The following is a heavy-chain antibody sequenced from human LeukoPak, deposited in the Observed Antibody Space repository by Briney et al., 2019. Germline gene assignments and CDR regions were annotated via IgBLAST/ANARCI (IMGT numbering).Heavy chain of an antibody. D-gene: IGHD3-16*02. V-gene: IGHV3-33*01. CDR2: IWYDGSKS. Sequence: GGSLRLSCAASGFTFRNFGMHWVRQAPGKGLEWVAIIWYDGSKSYYADSVKDRFTFSRDNSKNTVYLQMNSLRADDTAVYFCVRDRGGYRYFDYWGQGTLVTVSS. J-gene: IGHJ4*02. CDR1: GFTFRNFG. CDR3: VRDRGGYRYFDY.